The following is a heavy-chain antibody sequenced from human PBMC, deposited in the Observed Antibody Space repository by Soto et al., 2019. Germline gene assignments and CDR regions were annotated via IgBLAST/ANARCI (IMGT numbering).Heavy chain of an antibody. J-gene: IGHJ4*02. D-gene: IGHD4-17*01. CDR3: ARDLKTSLNDYGDLYFDY. CDR2: ISAYNGNT. CDR1: GYTFTSYG. Sequence: ASVKVSWKASGYTFTSYGISLVRQAPGQGLEWMGWISAYNGNTNYAQKLQGRVTMTTDTSTSTAYMELRSLRSDDTAVYYCARDLKTSLNDYGDLYFDYWGQGTLVTVSS. V-gene: IGHV1-18*01.